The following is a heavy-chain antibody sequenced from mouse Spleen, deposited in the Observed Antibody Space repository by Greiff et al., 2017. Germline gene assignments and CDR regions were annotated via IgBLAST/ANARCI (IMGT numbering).Heavy chain of an antibody. V-gene: IGHV3-6*01. CDR2: ISYDGSN. CDR3: AREWGLRVFDY. Sequence: DVQLVESGPGLVKPSQSLSLTCSVTGYSITSGYYWNWIRQFPGNKLEWMGYISYDGSNNYNPSLKNRISITRDTSKNQFFLKLNSVTTEDTATYYCAREWGLRVFDYWGQGTTLTVSS. CDR1: GYSITSGYY. J-gene: IGHJ2*01. D-gene: IGHD2-4*01.